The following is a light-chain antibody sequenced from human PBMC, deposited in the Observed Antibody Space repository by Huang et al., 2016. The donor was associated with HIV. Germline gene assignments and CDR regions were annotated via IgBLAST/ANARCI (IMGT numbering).Light chain of an antibody. Sequence: EILLTQSPDTLPLSPGERATHACRASQSVNNNNLAWDQQKPGQAPRRLIYRASTRATGIPDRFSGSGSGTDFTLTISRLEPDDFAVYYCQQFGSSPPYSFGQGTKLEIK. V-gene: IGKV3-20*01. CDR1: QSVNNNN. CDR3: QQFGSSPPYS. CDR2: RAS. J-gene: IGKJ2*03.